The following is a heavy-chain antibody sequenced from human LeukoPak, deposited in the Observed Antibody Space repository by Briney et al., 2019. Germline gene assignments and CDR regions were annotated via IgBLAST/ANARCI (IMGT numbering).Heavy chain of an antibody. V-gene: IGHV3-23*01. D-gene: IGHD4-11*01. CDR2: LSGGGSNT. CDR1: GFTFSSYA. Sequence: PGGSLRLSCAASGFTFSSYAMSWVRQAPGKGLEWVSALSGGGSNTYYADSVKGRFTISRDNSKNTLYLQMNSLRAEDTAVYYCAKDRRPTTVVTYPSDWGQGTLVTVSS. J-gene: IGHJ4*02. CDR3: AKDRRPTTVVTYPSD.